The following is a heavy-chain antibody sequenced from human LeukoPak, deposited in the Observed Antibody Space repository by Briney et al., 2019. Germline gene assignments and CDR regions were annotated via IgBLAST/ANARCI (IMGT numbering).Heavy chain of an antibody. J-gene: IGHJ3*02. Sequence: SETLSLTCTVSSDSISSYYWSWIRQPPGKGLEWIGYIYYSGTTKYNPSLKSRVTISIDTSKNQFSLKLSSVTAADTAVYYCAREIADSSGYYSGAFDIWGQGTMVTVSS. CDR3: AREIADSSGYYSGAFDI. V-gene: IGHV4-59*01. D-gene: IGHD3-22*01. CDR2: IYYSGTT. CDR1: SDSISSYY.